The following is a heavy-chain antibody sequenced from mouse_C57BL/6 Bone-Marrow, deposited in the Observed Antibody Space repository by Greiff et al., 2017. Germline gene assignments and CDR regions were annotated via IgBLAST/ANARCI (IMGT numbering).Heavy chain of an antibody. D-gene: IGHD4-1*01. CDR2: INYGGSST. Sequence: DVKLVESEGGLVQPGSSMQLSCTASGFTFSDYYMAWVRQVPEKGLEWVANINYGGSSTYYLDSLKSRFIISKDNAKNILYLQMSSLKSEDTATYYCARALTGTLDYWGQGTTLTVSS. J-gene: IGHJ2*01. CDR3: ARALTGTLDY. V-gene: IGHV5-16*01. CDR1: GFTFSDYY.